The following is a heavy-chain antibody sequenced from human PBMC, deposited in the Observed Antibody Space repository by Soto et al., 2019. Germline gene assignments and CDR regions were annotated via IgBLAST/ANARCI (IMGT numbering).Heavy chain of an antibody. V-gene: IGHV3-30*18. CDR3: AKDHEYYDFWSGYYDY. CDR2: ISYDGSNK. J-gene: IGHJ4*02. Sequence: QVQLVESGGGVVQPGRSLRLSCAAPGFTFSSYGMHWVRQAPGKGLEWVAVISYDGSNKYYADSVKGRFTISRDNSKNPLYLQMNSLGAEDTAVYYCAKDHEYYDFWSGYYDYWGQGTLVTVSS. D-gene: IGHD3-3*01. CDR1: GFTFSSYG.